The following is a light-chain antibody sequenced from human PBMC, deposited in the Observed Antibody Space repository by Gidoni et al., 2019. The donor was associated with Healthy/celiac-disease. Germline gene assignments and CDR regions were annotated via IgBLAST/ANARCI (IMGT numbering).Light chain of an antibody. CDR2: DAS. CDR1: QSVSSY. J-gene: IGKJ4*01. CDR3: QQRSNWPRLT. Sequence: DSVLTQSPATLSLSPGERATLSCRASQSVSSYLAWYQQKPGQAPRLLIYDASNRATGIPARFSGSGSGTDFTLTISSLETEDFAVYYCQQRSNWPRLTFGGGTKVEIK. V-gene: IGKV3-11*01.